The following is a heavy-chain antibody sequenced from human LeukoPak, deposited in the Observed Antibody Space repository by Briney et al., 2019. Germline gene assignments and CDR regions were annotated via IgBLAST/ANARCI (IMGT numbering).Heavy chain of an antibody. V-gene: IGHV1-2*06. J-gene: IGHJ6*02. CDR2: INPNSGGT. Sequence: GASVKVSCKASGYTFTSYYMHWVRQAPGQGLEWMGRINPNSGGTNYAQKFQGRVTMTRDTSISTAYMELSSLRSEDTAVYYCAISQHWNYGYYYYYGMDVWGQGTTVTVSS. CDR1: GYTFTSYY. D-gene: IGHD1-7*01. CDR3: AISQHWNYGYYYYYGMDV.